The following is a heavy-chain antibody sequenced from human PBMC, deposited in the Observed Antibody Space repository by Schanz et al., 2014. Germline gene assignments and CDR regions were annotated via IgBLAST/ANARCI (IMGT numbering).Heavy chain of an antibody. J-gene: IGHJ3*01. Sequence: QLVESGGGLVKPGGSLRLSCATSGFNLRRYSMNWVRQAPGGGLEWVSTVYMSAASTRYADSVKGRFIISRDSSKNTLFLQMNSLRPEDTALYFCARDEGRDGYNLAFDVWGQGTLVTVSS. D-gene: IGHD5-12*01. CDR2: VYMSAAST. V-gene: IGHV3-21*04. CDR1: GFNLRRYS. CDR3: ARDEGRDGYNLAFDV.